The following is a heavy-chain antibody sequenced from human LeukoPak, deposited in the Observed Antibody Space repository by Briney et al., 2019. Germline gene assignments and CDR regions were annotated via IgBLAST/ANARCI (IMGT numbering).Heavy chain of an antibody. CDR3: TTDYNGAADSFPYYFDY. CDR1: GFTFSSSA. Sequence: PGGSLRLSCAASGFTFSSSAMSWVRQAPGKGLEWVGRIKSKTDGGTTDYAAPVKGRFTISRDDSKNTLYLQMNSLKTEDTAVYYCTTDYNGAADSFPYYFDYWGQGTLVTVSS. J-gene: IGHJ4*02. D-gene: IGHD3-10*01. V-gene: IGHV3-15*01. CDR2: IKSKTDGGTT.